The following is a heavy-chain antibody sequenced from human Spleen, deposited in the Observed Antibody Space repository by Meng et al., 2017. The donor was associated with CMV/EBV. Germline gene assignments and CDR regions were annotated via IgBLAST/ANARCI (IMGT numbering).Heavy chain of an antibody. CDR3: ARDPPHPNIVVVPAATQHKESFDP. V-gene: IGHV3-33*01. D-gene: IGHD2-2*01. J-gene: IGHJ5*02. CDR2: IWYDGSNK. Sequence: GGSLRLSCAASGFTFSSYGMHWVRQAPGKGLEWVAVIWYDGSNKYYADSVKGRFTISRDNSKNTLYLQMNSLRAEDTAVYYCARDPPHPNIVVVPAATQHKESFDPWGQGTLVTVSS. CDR1: GFTFSSYG.